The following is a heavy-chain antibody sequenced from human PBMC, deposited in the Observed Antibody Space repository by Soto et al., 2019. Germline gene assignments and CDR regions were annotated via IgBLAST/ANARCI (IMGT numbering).Heavy chain of an antibody. J-gene: IGHJ4*02. CDR2: IYYSGST. CDR1: GGSIRGGDSY. Sequence: SETLSLTCTVSGGSIRGGDSYWSWIGQPPGKGLEWIGYIYYSGSTYYNPSLKSRVTISLDTSKNQFSLNLSSVTAADTAVYYCARTHYSDRSGTDYWGQGTLVTVSS. V-gene: IGHV4-30-4*01. D-gene: IGHD3-22*01. CDR3: ARTHYSDRSGTDY.